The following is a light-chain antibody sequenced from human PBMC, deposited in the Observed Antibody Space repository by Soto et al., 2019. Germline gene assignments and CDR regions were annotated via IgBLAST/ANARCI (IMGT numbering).Light chain of an antibody. CDR1: TSNIGAGFG. J-gene: IGLJ3*02. CDR3: QSYDSSLNNSGL. CDR2: ADV. V-gene: IGLV1-40*01. Sequence: QSVLTQPPSVSGAPGQRVTISCTGSTSNIGAGFGVHWYQQLPGAGPKVVIYADVNRPSGVPDQFSGSKSGTSASLTITGLQAEDEAVYYCQSYDSSLNNSGLFGGGTKLTVL.